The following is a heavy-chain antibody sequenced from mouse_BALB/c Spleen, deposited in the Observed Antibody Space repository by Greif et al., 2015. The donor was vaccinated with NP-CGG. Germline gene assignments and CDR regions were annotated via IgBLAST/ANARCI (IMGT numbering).Heavy chain of an antibody. V-gene: IGHV1-54*01. Sequence: VQLQESGAELVRPGTSVKVSCKASGYGFTNYLMEWVKQRPGQGLEWIGVINPGSGGTNYNEKFKGKATLTADKSSSTAYMQLSSLTSDDSAVYFCARGGDYGFAYWGQGTLVTVSA. CDR2: INPGSGGT. CDR3: ARGGDYGFAY. J-gene: IGHJ3*01. CDR1: GYGFTNYL. D-gene: IGHD2-4*01.